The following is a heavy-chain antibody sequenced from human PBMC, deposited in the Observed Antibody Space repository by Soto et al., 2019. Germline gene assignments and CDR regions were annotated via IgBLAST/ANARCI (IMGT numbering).Heavy chain of an antibody. CDR1: GYTFTSYY. Sequence: QVQLVQSGAEVKKPGASVKVSCKASGYTFTSYYMHWVRQAPGQGLEWMGIINPSGGSTSYAQKFQGRVTMNRDTSTSTVYMELIRLRAEDTAVYYCARGHENWYVDLWGRGSLVTVSS. CDR2: INPSGGST. J-gene: IGHJ2*01. V-gene: IGHV1-46*01. CDR3: ARGHENWYVDL.